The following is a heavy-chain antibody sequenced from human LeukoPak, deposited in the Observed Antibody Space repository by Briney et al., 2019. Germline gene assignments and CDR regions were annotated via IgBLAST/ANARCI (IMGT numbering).Heavy chain of an antibody. J-gene: IGHJ3*02. D-gene: IGHD2-21*02. CDR2: IRSKAYGGTT. V-gene: IGHV3-49*04. CDR1: GFTFGDYA. CDR3: TRGHIVVVTAIRLNAFDI. Sequence: GGSLRLSCTASGFTFGDYAMSWVRQAPGKGLEWVGFIRSKAYGGTTEYAASVKGRFTISRDDSKSIAYLQMNSLKTEDTAVYYCTRGHIVVVTAIRLNAFDIWGQGTMVTVSS.